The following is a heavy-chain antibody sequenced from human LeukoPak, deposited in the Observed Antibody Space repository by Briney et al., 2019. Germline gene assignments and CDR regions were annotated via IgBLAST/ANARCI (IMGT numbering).Heavy chain of an antibody. J-gene: IGHJ3*01. CDR2: INTNTGNP. Sequence: ASVKVSCKTFGYTFTSYAMNWVRQAPGQGLEWMGWINTNTGNPTYAQGLTGRFVFSLDTSVSTAYLQISSLKAEDTAVYYCARDADYYDSNDYYSVAFDLWGQGTMVTVSS. V-gene: IGHV7-4-1*02. D-gene: IGHD3-22*01. CDR1: GYTFTSYA. CDR3: ARDADYYDSNDYYSVAFDL.